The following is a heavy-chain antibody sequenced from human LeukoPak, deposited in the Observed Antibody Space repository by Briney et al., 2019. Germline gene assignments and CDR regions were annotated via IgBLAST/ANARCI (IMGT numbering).Heavy chain of an antibody. Sequence: ASVKVSCKTSGYTFTSYDINWVRQAPGQGLEYMGWMNPNSGVTTNAKKFQGRVSMTRDTSTTTAYMEVRGPRSDDTAVYYCVRGRDYYYGLDVWGQGTTVIVSS. CDR1: GYTFTSYD. CDR3: VRGRDYYYGLDV. V-gene: IGHV1-8*01. J-gene: IGHJ6*02. CDR2: MNPNSGVT.